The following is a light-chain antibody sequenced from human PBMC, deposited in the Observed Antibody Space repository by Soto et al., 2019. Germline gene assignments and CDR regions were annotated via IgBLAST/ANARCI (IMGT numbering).Light chain of an antibody. J-gene: IGKJ1*01. CDR1: QSVSSSN. Sequence: EIVLTQSPGTLSLSPGERATLSCRASQSVSSSNLAWYQQRPAQAPRLLIYRASTRATDIPDRFSGSGSGTDFTLTISRLEPEDFAVYYCQQYGCSPWTFGRGTKVEIK. CDR2: RAS. CDR3: QQYGCSPWT. V-gene: IGKV3-20*01.